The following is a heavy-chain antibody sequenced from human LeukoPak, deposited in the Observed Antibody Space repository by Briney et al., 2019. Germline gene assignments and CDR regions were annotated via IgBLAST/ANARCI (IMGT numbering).Heavy chain of an antibody. CDR2: IYAGDSDT. Sequence: GESLKISCKGSGYIFPNYWLGWVRQLPGKGLEWMGFIYAGDSDTTYSPSFQGQVTISADKSINTVYLQWSNLTASDTATYYCARRGGGRDYYYMDVWGKGTTVTVSS. V-gene: IGHV5-51*01. J-gene: IGHJ6*03. D-gene: IGHD3-16*01. CDR3: ARRGGGRDYYYMDV. CDR1: GYIFPNYW.